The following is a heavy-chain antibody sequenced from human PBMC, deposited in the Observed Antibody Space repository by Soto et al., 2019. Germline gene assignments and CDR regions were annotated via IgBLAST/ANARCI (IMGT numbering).Heavy chain of an antibody. D-gene: IGHD3-22*01. CDR1: GFSLSTSGMC. CDR2: IDWDDDK. CDR3: ARTVITMIVSDDAFDI. V-gene: IGHV2-70*01. Sequence: SGPTLVNPTQTLTLACTFSGFSLSTSGMCVSWIRQPPGKALEWLALIDWDDDKYYSTSLKTRLTISKDTSKNQVVLTMTNMDPVDTATYYCARTVITMIVSDDAFDIWGQGTMVTVSS. J-gene: IGHJ3*02.